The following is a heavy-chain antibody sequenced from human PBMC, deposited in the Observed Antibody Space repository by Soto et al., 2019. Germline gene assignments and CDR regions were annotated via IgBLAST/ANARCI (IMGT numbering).Heavy chain of an antibody. V-gene: IGHV1-8*01. J-gene: IGHJ6*02. CDR3: ARVESNANPAAYYFNGMDV. CDR1: GYSFITYD. Sequence: QVQLVQSGAEVKKPGASVKVSCKAPGYSFITYDINWVRQATGQGLEWMGWMNPISANTGYAPQFQGRVTMTRDTSISTAYMELSSLTSEDTAIYSWARVESNANPAAYYFNGMDVWGQGTTVTVSS. D-gene: IGHD4-4*01. CDR2: MNPISANT.